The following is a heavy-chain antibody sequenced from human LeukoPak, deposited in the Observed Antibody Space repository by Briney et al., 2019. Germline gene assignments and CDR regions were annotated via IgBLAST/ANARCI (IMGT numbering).Heavy chain of an antibody. J-gene: IGHJ4*02. CDR3: AKKSYYDFWSDHYRPHFDK. V-gene: IGHV3-23*01. Sequence: TGGSLRLSCVASGFSFSNYAMSCVRQAPGKGLEWVSVIGSSDNSTYYADSVKGRFTISRDNSKNTLYLQMDSLRAEDTAVYYCAKKSYYDFWSDHYRPHFDKWGQGTLVTVSS. CDR1: GFSFSNYA. D-gene: IGHD3-3*01. CDR2: IGSSDNST.